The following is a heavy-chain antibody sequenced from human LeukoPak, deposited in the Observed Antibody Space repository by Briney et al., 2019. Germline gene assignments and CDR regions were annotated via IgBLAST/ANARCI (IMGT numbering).Heavy chain of an antibody. CDR3: ARDRRWLAGNYYYYCGMDV. CDR1: GGSISIHD. Sequence: SATLSLTCITPGGSISIHDWSLIRQLPGEGLEWIGSLYYIESTTHNSSLKSRLTISADTSRHQVSLSLTSITTADTAVYYCARDRRWLAGNYYYYCGMDVWGQGTTVTAPS. J-gene: IGHJ6*02. D-gene: IGHD6-19*01. CDR2: LYYIEST. V-gene: IGHV4-59*11.